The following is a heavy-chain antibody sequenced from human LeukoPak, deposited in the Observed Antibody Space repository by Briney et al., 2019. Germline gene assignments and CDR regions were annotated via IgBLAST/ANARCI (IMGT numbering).Heavy chain of an antibody. Sequence: ASVKVSCKASGGTFSSYAISWVRQAPGQGLEWMGGIIPIFGTANYAQKFQGRVTITADESTSTAYMELSSLRSEDTAVHYCARFRVVAATYYFDYWGQGTLVTVSS. CDR1: GGTFSSYA. V-gene: IGHV1-69*13. D-gene: IGHD2-15*01. CDR3: ARFRVVAATYYFDY. CDR2: IIPIFGTA. J-gene: IGHJ4*02.